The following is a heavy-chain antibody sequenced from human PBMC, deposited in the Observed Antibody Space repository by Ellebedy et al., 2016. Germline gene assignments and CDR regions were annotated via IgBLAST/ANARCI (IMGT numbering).Heavy chain of an antibody. CDR2: INHSGST. CDR1: GGSFSGYY. V-gene: IGHV4-34*01. J-gene: IGHJ5*02. D-gene: IGHD1-26*01. CDR3: ARAGSLLSWFNP. Sequence: SETLSLTXAVYGGSFSGYYWSWIRQPPGKGLEWIGEINHSGSTNYNPSLKSRVTISVDTSKNQFSLKLSSVTAADTAVYYCARAGSLLSWFNPWGQGTLVTVSS.